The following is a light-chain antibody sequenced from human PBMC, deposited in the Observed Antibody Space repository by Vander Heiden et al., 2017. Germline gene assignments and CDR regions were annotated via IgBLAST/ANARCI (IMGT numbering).Light chain of an antibody. CDR3: QKSFETPPT. CDR1: QSIERY. Sequence: ISVSKSPSSLSASVGDRVTITCRASQSIERYLNWYQQKPGKAPKLLIYGASTLQSGVPSRFGGSGSGTEFTLTISSLQPEDFATYYCQKSFETPPTFGQGTNVDIK. V-gene: IGKV1-39*01. CDR2: GAS. J-gene: IGKJ1*01.